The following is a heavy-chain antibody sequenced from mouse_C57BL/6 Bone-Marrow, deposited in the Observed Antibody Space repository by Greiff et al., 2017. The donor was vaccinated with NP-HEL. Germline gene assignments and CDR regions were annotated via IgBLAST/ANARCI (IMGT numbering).Heavy chain of an antibody. J-gene: IGHJ1*03. CDR2: IYPYNGVS. CDR1: GYSFTGYY. CDR3: AKGIYCSGYFDV. V-gene: IGHV1-31*01. D-gene: IGHD1-1*01. Sequence: VQLKQSGPELVKPGASVKISCKASGYSFTGYYMHWVKQSHGNILDWIGYIYPYNGVSSYNQKFKGKATLTVDKSSSTAYMELRSLTSEDSAVDYCAKGIYCSGYFDVWGTGTTVTVSS.